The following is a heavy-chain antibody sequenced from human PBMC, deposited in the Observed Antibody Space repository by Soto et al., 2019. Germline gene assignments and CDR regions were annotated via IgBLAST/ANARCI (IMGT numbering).Heavy chain of an antibody. D-gene: IGHD1-20*01. CDR2: TGATGRTT. Sequence: AGSLRLSCAXSGFTFNIYAMTWVRQAPGKGLEWVSTTGATGRTTYYSDAVKGRFTVSRDNSKNTLDLQMSNLRAEDTAVYYCATVHNTSRSFDYWGQGTLVTVSS. J-gene: IGHJ4*02. CDR3: ATVHNTSRSFDY. V-gene: IGHV3-23*01. CDR1: GFTFNIYA.